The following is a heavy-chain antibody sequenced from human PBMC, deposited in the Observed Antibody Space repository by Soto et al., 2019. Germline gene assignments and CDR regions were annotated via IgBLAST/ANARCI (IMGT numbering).Heavy chain of an antibody. Sequence: GGSLRLSCAPSGFTFRDYTMHWVRQAPGRGLEWVSLINWDGGSISYADSVRGRFTISRDNAKNTVSLQMSSLGVEDTAVYYCVRDLSYCPNGVCSSWGQGTLVTVSS. J-gene: IGHJ4*02. CDR1: GFTFRDYT. CDR2: INWDGGSI. CDR3: VRDLSYCPNGVCSS. D-gene: IGHD2-8*01. V-gene: IGHV3-43*01.